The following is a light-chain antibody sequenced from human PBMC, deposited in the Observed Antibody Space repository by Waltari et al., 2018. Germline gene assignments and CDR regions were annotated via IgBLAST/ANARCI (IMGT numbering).Light chain of an antibody. CDR3: CSYAGSSTWV. CDR1: SSDVGSYNL. V-gene: IGLV2-23*02. J-gene: IGLJ3*02. CDR2: GVS. Sequence: QSALNQPASVPGSPGRSITIPRPGTSSDVGSYNLVSWYQQHPVKAPKLMIYGVSKRPSGVSNRFSGSKSGNTASLTISGLQAEDEADYYCCSYAGSSTWVFGGGTKLTVL.